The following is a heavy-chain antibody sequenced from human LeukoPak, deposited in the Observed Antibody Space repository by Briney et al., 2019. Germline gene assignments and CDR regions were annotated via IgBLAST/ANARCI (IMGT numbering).Heavy chain of an antibody. CDR1: GYTLTELS. CDR2: FDPEDGEA. D-gene: IGHD3-22*01. Sequence: ASVKVSCKVSGYTLTELSMHWVRQAPGKGLEWMGGFDPEDGEAIYAQKFQGRVTMTRDMSTSTVYMELSSLRSEDTAVYYCARGPGEGGNSGYYYGKPEDPAEYYFDYWGQGTLVTVSS. V-gene: IGHV1-24*01. J-gene: IGHJ4*02. CDR3: ARGPGEGGNSGYYYGKPEDPAEYYFDY.